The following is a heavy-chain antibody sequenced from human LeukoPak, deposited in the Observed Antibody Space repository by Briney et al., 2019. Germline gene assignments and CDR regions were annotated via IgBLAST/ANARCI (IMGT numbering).Heavy chain of an antibody. CDR3: AREGYCSGGICSYDN. Sequence: GGSLRLSCAASGFTFSNYWMNWVRQAPGKGLEWVARIKQDGSEKYYVESVKGRFTIYRDNAKKSVYLQMDSLRAEDTAVYYCAREGYCSGGICSYDNWGQGTLVTVSS. D-gene: IGHD2-15*01. CDR1: GFTFSNYW. V-gene: IGHV3-7*01. J-gene: IGHJ4*02. CDR2: IKQDGSEK.